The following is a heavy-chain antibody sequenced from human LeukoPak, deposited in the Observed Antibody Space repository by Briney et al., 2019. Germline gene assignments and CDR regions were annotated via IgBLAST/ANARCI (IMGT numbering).Heavy chain of an antibody. D-gene: IGHD3-3*01. J-gene: IGHJ6*03. V-gene: IGHV3-53*01. CDR2: LYSGGST. Sequence: GGSLRLSCAVSELTVSSTYMSWVRQAPGKGLEWVSVLYSGGSTYYAESVKGRFTISRDNSKNTVFLQMNSLRAEDTAVYYCASPLYDSWSGYYRYMDVWGKGTTVTVSS. CDR3: ASPLYDSWSGYYRYMDV. CDR1: ELTVSSTY.